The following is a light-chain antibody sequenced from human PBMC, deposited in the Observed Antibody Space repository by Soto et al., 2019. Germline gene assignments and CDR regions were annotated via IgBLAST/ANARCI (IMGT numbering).Light chain of an antibody. J-gene: IGKJ5*01. CDR1: QSVRNN. V-gene: IGKV3-15*01. CDR2: YAS. CDR3: QQYNNWPPIT. Sequence: PGERATLSCRASQSVRNNLAWYQQKPGQAPRLLIYYASTRATGIPARFSGSGSGTEFTLTISSLQSEDFALYYCQQYNNWPPITFGQGTRLEIK.